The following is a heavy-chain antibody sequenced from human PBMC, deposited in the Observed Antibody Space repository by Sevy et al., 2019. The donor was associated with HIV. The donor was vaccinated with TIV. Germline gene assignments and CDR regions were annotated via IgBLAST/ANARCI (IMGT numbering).Heavy chain of an antibody. CDR2: IKQDGTDT. CDR3: ARAPPDWGCFHYSS. CDR1: GFTFSTYW. Sequence: GGFLRLSCAASGFTFSTYWMTWVRQAPGKGLEWVANIKQDGTDTNYVDSVRGRFTISRDNGRNLLYLHMNSLRADDTAVYFCARAPPDWGCFHYSSWGRGVLVTVSS. V-gene: IGHV3-7*01. J-gene: IGHJ4*02. D-gene: IGHD3-16*01.